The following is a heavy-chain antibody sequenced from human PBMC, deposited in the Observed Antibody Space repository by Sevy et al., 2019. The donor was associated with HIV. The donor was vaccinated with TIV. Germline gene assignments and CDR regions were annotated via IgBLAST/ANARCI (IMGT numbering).Heavy chain of an antibody. V-gene: IGHV3-23*01. CDR1: GFTFSGYA. D-gene: IGHD2-2*01. J-gene: IGHJ6*02. CDR3: AKTINSGGGVVPAANYYYYGMDV. Sequence: GGSLRLSCAASGFTFSGYAMSWVRQAPGKGLEWVSAISGKGGSTHYTDSVEGRFTISRDNSKNTLYLQMNSLRAEDTAVYYCAKTINSGGGVVPAANYYYYGMDVWGQGTMVTVSS. CDR2: ISGKGGST.